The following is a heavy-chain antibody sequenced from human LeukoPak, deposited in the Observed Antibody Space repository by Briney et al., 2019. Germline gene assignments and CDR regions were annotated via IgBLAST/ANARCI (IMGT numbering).Heavy chain of an antibody. CDR3: ARGIPMEIAGGAFDY. CDR2: IYYSGST. D-gene: IGHD2-21*01. V-gene: IGHV4-39*01. Sequence: PGGSLRLSCAASGFTFSSYAMSWVRQPPGKGLEWIGSIYYSGSTYYNPSLKSRVTISVDTSKNQFSLKLSSVTAADTAVYYCARGIPMEIAGGAFDYWGQGTLVTVSS. CDR1: GFTFSSYA. J-gene: IGHJ4*02.